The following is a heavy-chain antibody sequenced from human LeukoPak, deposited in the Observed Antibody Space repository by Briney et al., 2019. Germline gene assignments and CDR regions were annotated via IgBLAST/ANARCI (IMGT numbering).Heavy chain of an antibody. CDR2: INPNSGGT. Sequence: GASVKVSCKASGYTFTGYYMHRVRQAPGQGLEWMGWINPNSGGTNYAQKFQGRVTMTRDTSISTAYMELSRLRSDDTAVYYCARDRTDTAMVLDWHFDLWGRGTLVTVSS. CDR3: ARDRTDTAMVLDWHFDL. V-gene: IGHV1-2*02. CDR1: GYTFTGYY. D-gene: IGHD5-18*01. J-gene: IGHJ2*01.